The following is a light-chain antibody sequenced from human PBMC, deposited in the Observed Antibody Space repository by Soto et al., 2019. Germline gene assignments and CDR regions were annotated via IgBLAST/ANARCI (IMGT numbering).Light chain of an antibody. CDR3: QNYNSAPLT. CDR1: QGISNY. V-gene: IGKV1-27*01. Sequence: DIQMTQSPSSLSASVGDGVAITCRASQGISNYLAWYQQKPGKVPKLLIYATSTLQSGVPSRFSGSGSGTDFTLTISDLQPEDVATYYCQNYNSAPLTFGRGTKVEIK. CDR2: ATS. J-gene: IGKJ4*01.